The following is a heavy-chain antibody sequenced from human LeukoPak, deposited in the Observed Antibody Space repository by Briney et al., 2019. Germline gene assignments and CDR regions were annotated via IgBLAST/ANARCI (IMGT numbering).Heavy chain of an antibody. V-gene: IGHV3-66*01. D-gene: IGHD2-21*02. J-gene: IGHJ3*02. CDR3: ARDGGDSAFDI. Sequence: PGGALRLSCAASGFTVSSNYMHWVRQAPGKGLEWVSVIYSGGSIYHADSVKGIFTVSRDNSKNTLYLQTNSLRAEDTAVYYCARDGGDSAFDIWGQGTMVTVSS. CDR2: IYSGGSI. CDR1: GFTVSSNY.